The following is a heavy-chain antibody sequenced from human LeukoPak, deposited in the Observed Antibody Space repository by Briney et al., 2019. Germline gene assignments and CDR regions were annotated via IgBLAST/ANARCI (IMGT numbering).Heavy chain of an antibody. CDR1: GGSFSGYY. J-gene: IGHJ4*02. D-gene: IGHD6-13*01. V-gene: IGHV4-34*01. CDR3: ARDRGTAAAGPDFDY. CDR2: INHSGST. Sequence: PSETLSLTCAVYGGSFSGYYWSWIRQPPGKGLEWIGEINHSGSTNYNPSLKSRVTISVDTSKNQLSLKLSSVTAADTAVYYCARDRGTAAAGPDFDYWGQGTLVTVSS.